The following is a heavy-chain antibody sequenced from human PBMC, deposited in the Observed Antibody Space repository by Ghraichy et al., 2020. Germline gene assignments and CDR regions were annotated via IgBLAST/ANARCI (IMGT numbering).Heavy chain of an antibody. CDR1: GLIFSSYG. V-gene: IGHV3-33*06. D-gene: IGHD3-9*01. CDR2: IWYDGRNK. J-gene: IGHJ4*02. Sequence: GGSLRLPCAASGLIFSSYGMHWVRQAPGKGLEWVAVIWYDGRNKYYADSVKGRFTISRDNSKDTLYLQMSSLRAEDTAVYYCAKDRATGYYSIDYWGQGTLVTVSS. CDR3: AKDRATGYYSIDY.